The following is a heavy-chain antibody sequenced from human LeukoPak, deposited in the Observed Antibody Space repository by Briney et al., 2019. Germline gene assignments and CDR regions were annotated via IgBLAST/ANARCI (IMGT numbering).Heavy chain of an antibody. CDR1: GYTFTDYY. CDR3: ARADC. CDR2: INPSGGIS. J-gene: IGHJ4*02. V-gene: IGHV1-46*01. Sequence: GASVKVSCKASGYTFTDYYMNWVRQAPGQGLEWMGIINPSGGISNYAQKFQGRVNMTRDTSTSTVYLELSSLRSEDTAVYYCARADCWGQGTLVTVSS.